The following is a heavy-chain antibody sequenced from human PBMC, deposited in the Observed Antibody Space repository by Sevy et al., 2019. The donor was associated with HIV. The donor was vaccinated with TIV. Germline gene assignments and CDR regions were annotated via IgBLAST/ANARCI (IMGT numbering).Heavy chain of an antibody. Sequence: GGSLRLSCAASGFTFSSYAMSWVRQAPGKGLEWVSAISGSGGSTYYADSVKGRFTISRDNSKNTLYLQMNSLRAEEKAVYYCAKDGGGSYYPDYYYYGMDVWGQGTTVTVSS. CDR2: ISGSGGST. CDR3: AKDGGGSYYPDYYYYGMDV. D-gene: IGHD1-26*01. J-gene: IGHJ6*02. V-gene: IGHV3-23*01. CDR1: GFTFSSYA.